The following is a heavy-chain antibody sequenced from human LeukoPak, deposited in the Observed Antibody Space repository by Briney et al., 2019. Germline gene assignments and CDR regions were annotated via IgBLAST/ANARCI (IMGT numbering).Heavy chain of an antibody. CDR2: INPSGGST. CDR1: GYSLTTYY. J-gene: IGHJ6*02. V-gene: IGHV1-46*01. CDR3: ATESIAVAPYGMDV. Sequence: AASVKVSCKASGYSLTTYYMHWVRQAPGQGLEWMAIINPSGGSTNYAQKFQCRVTMTRDTPTNTVYMEMSSLRIEDTAVYYCATESIAVAPYGMDVWGQGTTVTVSS. D-gene: IGHD6-19*01.